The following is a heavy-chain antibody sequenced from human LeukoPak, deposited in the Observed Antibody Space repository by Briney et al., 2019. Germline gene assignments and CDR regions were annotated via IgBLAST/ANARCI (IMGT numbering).Heavy chain of an antibody. Sequence: SETLSLTCTVSGGSISSYYWSWIRQPPGKGLEWIGYIYYSGSTNYNPSLKSRVTISVDTSKNQFSLKLSSVTAADTAVYYCARQNYYYGSGSPSMTDYWGQGTLVTVSS. D-gene: IGHD3-10*01. CDR2: IYYSGST. J-gene: IGHJ4*02. CDR3: ARQNYYYGSGSPSMTDY. V-gene: IGHV4-59*08. CDR1: GGSISSYY.